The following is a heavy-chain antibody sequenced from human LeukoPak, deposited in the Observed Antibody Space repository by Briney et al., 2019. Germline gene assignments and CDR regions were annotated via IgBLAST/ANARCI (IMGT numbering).Heavy chain of an antibody. D-gene: IGHD1-1*01. CDR2: ISSSSSYI. CDR1: GFTFSSYS. Sequence: GGSLRLSCAASGFTFSSYSMNWVRQAPGKGLEWVSSISSSSSYIYYADSVRGRFTISRDNAKNSLYLQMNSLRAEDTAVYYCARDKIQLDFDYWGQGTLVTVSS. CDR3: ARDKIQLDFDY. V-gene: IGHV3-21*01. J-gene: IGHJ4*02.